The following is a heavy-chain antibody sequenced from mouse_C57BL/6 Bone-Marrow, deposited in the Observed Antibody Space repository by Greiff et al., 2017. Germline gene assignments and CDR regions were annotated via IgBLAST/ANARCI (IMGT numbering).Heavy chain of an antibody. CDR2: ISNGGGST. Sequence: EVKVEESGGGLVQPGGSLKLSCAASGFTFSDYYMYWVRQTPEKRLEWVAYISNGGGSTYYPDTVKGRFTISRDNAKNTLYLQMSRLKSEDTAMYYCARLAQSTAWFAYWGQGTLVTVSA. D-gene: IGHD3-2*02. CDR3: ARLAQSTAWFAY. V-gene: IGHV5-12*01. J-gene: IGHJ3*01. CDR1: GFTFSDYY.